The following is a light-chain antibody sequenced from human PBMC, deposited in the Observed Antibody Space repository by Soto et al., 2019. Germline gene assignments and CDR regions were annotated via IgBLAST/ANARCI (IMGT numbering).Light chain of an antibody. CDR1: QSVSSSY. Sequence: EIVLTQSPGTLSLSPGERATLSCRASQSVSSSYLAWYQQKSGQAPRLLIYGASSRATGIPDRFSGSGSGTGFTLTISRLEPEDFAAYYCQQYGSSPITFGQGTQLEIK. CDR2: GAS. CDR3: QQYGSSPIT. J-gene: IGKJ5*01. V-gene: IGKV3-20*01.